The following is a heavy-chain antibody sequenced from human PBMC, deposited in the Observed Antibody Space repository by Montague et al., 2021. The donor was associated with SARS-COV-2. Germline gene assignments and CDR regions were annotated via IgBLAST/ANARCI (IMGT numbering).Heavy chain of an antibody. D-gene: IGHD3-3*01. CDR1: GGSFSGYY. J-gene: IGHJ6*03. V-gene: IGHV4-34*01. CDR2: INHSGST. CDR3: AREGGITIFGVVIGSPYYYYMDV. Sequence: SETLSLTCAVYGGSFSGYYWSWIRQPPGKGLEWIGEINHSGSTNYNPSXXSRVTMSVDTSKNQFSLRLSSVTAADTAVYYCAREGGITIFGVVIGSPYYYYMDVWGKGATVTVSS.